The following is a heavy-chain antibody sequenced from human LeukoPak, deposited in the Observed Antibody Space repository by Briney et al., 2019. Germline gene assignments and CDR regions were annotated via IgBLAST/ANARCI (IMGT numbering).Heavy chain of an antibody. CDR3: ASYNWNDVEDY. J-gene: IGHJ4*02. CDR2: IYYSGST. Sequence: SETLSLTCTASGGSISSYYWSWIRQPPGKGLEWIGYIYYSGSTNYNPSLESRVTITVDTSKNQFSLKLSSVTAADTAVYYCASYNWNDVEDYWGQGTLVTVSS. D-gene: IGHD1-20*01. CDR1: GGSISSYY. V-gene: IGHV4-59*01.